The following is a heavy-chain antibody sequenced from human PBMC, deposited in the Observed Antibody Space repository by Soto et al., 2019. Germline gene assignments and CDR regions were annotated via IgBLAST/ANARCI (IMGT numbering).Heavy chain of an antibody. CDR2: ISPMFGRP. CDR1: GATFSTYA. Sequence: QVHLVQSGAEVKKPGSSVTVSCKASGATFSTYAIGWVRQVPGQGLEWMGGISPMFGRPNYAPKFQDRVTITADESKTTADMELRSLRSEDTAIYYCATERGRAYGLGRGHPFDPWGQGTLATVSS. CDR3: ATERGRAYGLGRGHPFDP. D-gene: IGHD1-1*01. J-gene: IGHJ5*02. V-gene: IGHV1-69*01.